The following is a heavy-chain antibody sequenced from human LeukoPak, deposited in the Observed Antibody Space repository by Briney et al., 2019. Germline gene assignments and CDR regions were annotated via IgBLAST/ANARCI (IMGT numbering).Heavy chain of an antibody. V-gene: IGHV3-53*01. CDR3: ARTPAYYYDSSGYLVY. D-gene: IGHD3-22*01. CDR2: IYSGGST. CDR1: GFTFSSYA. J-gene: IGHJ4*02. Sequence: GSLRLSCAASGFTFSSYAMHWVRQAPGKGLEWVSVIYSGGSTYYADSVKGRFTISRDNSKNTLYLQMNSLRAEDTAVYYCARTPAYYYDSSGYLVYWGQGTLVTVSS.